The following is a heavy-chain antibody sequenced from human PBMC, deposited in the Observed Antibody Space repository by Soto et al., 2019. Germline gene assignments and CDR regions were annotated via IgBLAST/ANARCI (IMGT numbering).Heavy chain of an antibody. J-gene: IGHJ6*02. D-gene: IGHD3-22*01. CDR3: ATIDSSGYYSLQAYYYYYGMNV. CDR1: GYTLTELS. V-gene: IGHV1-24*01. Sequence: GASVKVSCKVSGYTLTELSMHWVRQAPGKGLEWMGGFDPEDGETIYAQKFQGRVTMTEDTSTDTAYMELSSLRSEDTAVYYCATIDSSGYYSLQAYYYYYGMNVWGQGTTVTVSS. CDR2: FDPEDGET.